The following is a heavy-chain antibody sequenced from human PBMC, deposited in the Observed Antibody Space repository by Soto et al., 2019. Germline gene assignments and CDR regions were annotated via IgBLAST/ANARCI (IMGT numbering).Heavy chain of an antibody. CDR1: GGTFSSYA. CDR3: TRGQGNH. CDR2: MNPFSGTA. Sequence: ASVKVSCKASGGTFSSYAISWVRQAPGQGLEWMGWMNPFSGTANYAQKFRDRVTMARDTSISTAYMEMSGLRSEDTAVYYCTRGQGNHWGQGSLVTVSS. V-gene: IGHV1-8*02. J-gene: IGHJ4*02.